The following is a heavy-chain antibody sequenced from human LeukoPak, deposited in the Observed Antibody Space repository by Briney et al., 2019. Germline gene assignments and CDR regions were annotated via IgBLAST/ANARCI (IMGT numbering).Heavy chain of an antibody. CDR2: TYYRSKWYS. CDR1: GDSVSSNNVA. CDR3: ARVGSSWYLDY. D-gene: IGHD6-13*01. Sequence: QTLSLTCAISGDSVSSNNVAWDWIRQSPSRGLEWLGRTYYRSKWYSDDALSVKSRITIKPDTSKNQFSLQLSSVTPEDTAVYYCARVGSSWYLDYWGQGILVTVSS. V-gene: IGHV6-1*01. J-gene: IGHJ4*02.